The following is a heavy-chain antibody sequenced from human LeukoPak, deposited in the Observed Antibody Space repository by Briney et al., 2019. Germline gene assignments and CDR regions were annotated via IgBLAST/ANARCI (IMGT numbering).Heavy chain of an antibody. CDR1: GGSFSGYY. CDR2: INHSGST. J-gene: IGHJ4*02. D-gene: IGHD1-14*01. V-gene: IGHV4-34*01. CDR3: ARAFLEGMTTGNFGY. Sequence: SETLSLTCAVYGGSFSGYYWSWIRQPPGKGLEWIGEINHSGSTNYNPSLKSRVTISVDTSKNQFSLKLSSVTAADTAVYYCARAFLEGMTTGNFGYWGQGTLVTVSS.